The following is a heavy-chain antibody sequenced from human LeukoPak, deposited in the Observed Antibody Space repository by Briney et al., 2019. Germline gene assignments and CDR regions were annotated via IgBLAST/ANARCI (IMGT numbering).Heavy chain of an antibody. CDR2: IYYSGST. CDR3: ARAPPGGLDY. D-gene: IGHD4-23*01. J-gene: IGHJ4*02. CDR1: GGSISSHY. Sequence: SETLSLTCTVSGGSISSHYWSWIRQPPGKGLEWIGYIYYSGSTNYNPSLKSRVTISVDTSKNQFSLKLSSVTAADTAVYYCARAPPGGLDYWGQGTLVTVSS. V-gene: IGHV4-59*11.